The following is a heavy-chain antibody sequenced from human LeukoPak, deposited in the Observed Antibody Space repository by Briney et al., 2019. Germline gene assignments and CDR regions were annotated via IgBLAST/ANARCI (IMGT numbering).Heavy chain of an antibody. CDR1: GFTFSDYY. CDR2: ISGSGDNT. V-gene: IGHV3-23*01. D-gene: IGHD2-2*02. J-gene: IGHJ4*02. CDR3: AKGLHSNCYTPGDY. Sequence: GGSLRLSCAASGFTFSDYYMSWIRQAPGKGLEWVSAISGSGDNTYYADSVKGRFTISRDNSKNTLYLQMSSLRAEDTALYYCAKGLHSNCYTPGDYWGQGIPVTVSS.